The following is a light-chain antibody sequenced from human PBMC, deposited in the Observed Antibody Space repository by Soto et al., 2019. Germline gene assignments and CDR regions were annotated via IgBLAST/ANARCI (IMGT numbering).Light chain of an antibody. CDR3: LQDYNYPRT. Sequence: AIQMTQSPSSLSASVGDRVTITCRASQGIRNDLGWYQQKPGKAPKLLIYATSTLQSGVPSRFSGSGSGTDFSLTITSLQPEDFATYYCLQDYNYPRTFGQGTKVEIK. J-gene: IGKJ1*01. V-gene: IGKV1-6*01. CDR1: QGIRND. CDR2: ATS.